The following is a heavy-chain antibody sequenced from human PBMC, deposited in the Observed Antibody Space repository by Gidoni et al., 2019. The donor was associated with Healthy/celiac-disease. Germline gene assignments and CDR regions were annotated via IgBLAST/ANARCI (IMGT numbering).Heavy chain of an antibody. J-gene: IGHJ3*02. Sequence: QVQLQESGPGLVKPSQTLSLTCTVSGGSISSGGYYWSWIRQHPGKGLEWIGYIYYSGSTYYNPSLKSRVTISVDTSKNQFSMKLSSVNAADTAVYYCARDATSRVSAFDIWGQGTMVTVSS. CDR2: IYYSGST. CDR1: GGSISSGGYY. CDR3: ARDATSRVSAFDI. V-gene: IGHV4-31*03.